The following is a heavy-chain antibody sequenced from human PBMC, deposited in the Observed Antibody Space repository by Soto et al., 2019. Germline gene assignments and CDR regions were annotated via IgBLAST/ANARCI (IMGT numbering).Heavy chain of an antibody. CDR2: VSGNNGAS. CDR1: GCTSADFG. D-gene: IGHD2-2*01. CDR3: VRDQKYFRVNGNWFDS. Sequence: SVTVSCKASGCTSADFGISWVRQAPGQGLEWMGWVSGNNGASNPAPKVQGRITMTLDTSTGVSYMALRSLRSDDTAIYYCVRDQKYFRVNGNWFDSWGQGTLVTVSS. V-gene: IGHV1-18*04. J-gene: IGHJ5*01.